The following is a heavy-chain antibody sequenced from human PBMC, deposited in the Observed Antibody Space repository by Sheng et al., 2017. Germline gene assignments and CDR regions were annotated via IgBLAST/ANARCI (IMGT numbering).Heavy chain of an antibody. Sequence: QVQLLESGPGLVKPSETLSLTCTVSGSSITTGTFWAWMRQPPGKGLEWIGSISHTGSTYYNPSLRSRLTISLDTSNNQFSLRMTSVTAADTALYYCARGNVGFGRALTFDPWGQGPWSTVSS. V-gene: IGHV4-38-2*02. CDR3: ARGNVGFGRALTFDP. CDR2: ISHTGST. CDR1: GSSITTGTF. D-gene: IGHD3-10*01. J-gene: IGHJ5*02.